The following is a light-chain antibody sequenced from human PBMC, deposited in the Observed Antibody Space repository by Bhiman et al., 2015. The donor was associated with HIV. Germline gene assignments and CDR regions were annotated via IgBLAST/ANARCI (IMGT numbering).Light chain of an antibody. CDR2: YDS. CDR1: KLGDQY. CDR3: QVWDSSSSYV. J-gene: IGLJ1*01. Sequence: SYELTQPPSVSVSPGQTASIVCSGDKLGDQYVSWYHQRPGQAPVLVIYYDSDRPSGIPERFSGSNSGNTATLTISRVEAGDEADYYCQVWDSSSSYVFGNGTKVTVL. V-gene: IGLV3-21*04.